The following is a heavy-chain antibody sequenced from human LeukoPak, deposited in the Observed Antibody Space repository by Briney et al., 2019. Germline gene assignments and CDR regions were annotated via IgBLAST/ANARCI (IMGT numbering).Heavy chain of an antibody. Sequence: SETLSLTCTVSGGSISSSDYYWAWVRQPPGKGLEWVGSGYYSGSTYYNQSLKSRVTISVDTSKNQFSLKLHSVTAADTAVYYCARLLAAAKTDYFDYWGQGTKVTVSS. CDR1: GGSISSSDYY. CDR3: ARLLAAAKTDYFDY. D-gene: IGHD6-13*01. CDR2: GYYSGST. J-gene: IGHJ4*02. V-gene: IGHV4-39*01.